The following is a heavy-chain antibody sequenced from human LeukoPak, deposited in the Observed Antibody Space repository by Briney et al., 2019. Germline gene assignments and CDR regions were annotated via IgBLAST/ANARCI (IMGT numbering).Heavy chain of an antibody. CDR3: ASGVILTLFDY. Sequence: GGSLRLSCAASGFPFSDFYMDWIRQAPGKGLEWVAHISSSGRTTHYADSVKGRFTISRDNAKNSLSLQMNSLRAEDTAVYYCASGVILTLFDYWGLGTLVTVSS. V-gene: IGHV3-11*01. CDR2: ISSSGRTT. CDR1: GFPFSDFY. J-gene: IGHJ4*02. D-gene: IGHD3-16*02.